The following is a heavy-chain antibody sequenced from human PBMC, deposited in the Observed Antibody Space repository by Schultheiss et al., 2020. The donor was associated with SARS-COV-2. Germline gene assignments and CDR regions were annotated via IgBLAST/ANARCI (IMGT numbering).Heavy chain of an antibody. CDR2: ISGDGGST. CDR3: ARGYNGHSVEVGFDY. J-gene: IGHJ4*02. V-gene: IGHV3-43*02. CDR1: GFTFDDYA. D-gene: IGHD4-23*01. Sequence: GGSLRLSCAASGFTFDDYAMHWVRQAPGKGLEWVSLISGDGGSTYYADSVKGRFTISRDNSKNSLYLQMNSLRAEDTAIYYCARGYNGHSVEVGFDYWGQGTLVTVSS.